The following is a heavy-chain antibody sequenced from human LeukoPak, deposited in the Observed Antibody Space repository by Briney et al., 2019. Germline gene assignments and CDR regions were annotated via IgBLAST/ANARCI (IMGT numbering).Heavy chain of an antibody. CDR3: ARDQGELLPYDY. V-gene: IGHV4-59*01. J-gene: IGHJ4*02. CDR1: GGSISSYY. Sequence: PSETLSLTCTVSGGSISSYYWNWIRQPPGRGLEWIGYIYYSGSTNYNPSLKSRVTISVDTSKNQFSLKLSSVTAADTAVYYCARDQGELLPYDYWGQGTLVTVSS. CDR2: IYYSGST. D-gene: IGHD1-26*01.